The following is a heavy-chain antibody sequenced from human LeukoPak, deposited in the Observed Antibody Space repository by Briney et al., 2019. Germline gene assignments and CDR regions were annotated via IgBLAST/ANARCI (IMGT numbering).Heavy chain of an antibody. D-gene: IGHD4-11*01. CDR2: ISGSGGST. Sequence: GGSLRLSCAASGFTFSTYEMNWVRQAPGKGLEWVSAISGSGGSTYYADSVKGRFTISRDNSKNTLYLQMNSLRAEDTAVYYCATAPDYSNWSDYWGQGTLVTVSS. J-gene: IGHJ4*02. CDR1: GFTFSTYE. V-gene: IGHV3-23*01. CDR3: ATAPDYSNWSDY.